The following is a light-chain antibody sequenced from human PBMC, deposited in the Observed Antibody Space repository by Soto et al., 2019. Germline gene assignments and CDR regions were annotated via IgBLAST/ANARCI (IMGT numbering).Light chain of an antibody. J-gene: IGLJ3*02. Sequence: SYELNQPLSVSVALGQTARITCGGNNIGRKNVNWYQVNPGQAPVLVIYRDSNRPSGIPERFSGSNSGNTATLAISGAQAGDDADYYCQVCDSGTVVFGGGTKLTVL. CDR3: QVCDSGTVV. CDR2: RDS. V-gene: IGLV3-9*01. CDR1: NIGRKN.